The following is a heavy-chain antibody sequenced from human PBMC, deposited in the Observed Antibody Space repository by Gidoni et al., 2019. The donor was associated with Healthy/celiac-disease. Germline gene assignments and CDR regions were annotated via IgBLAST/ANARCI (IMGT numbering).Heavy chain of an antibody. CDR2: IYYSGST. Sequence: GGSISSSSYYWGWIRQPPGKGLEWIGSIYYSGSTYYNPSLKSRVTISVDTSKNQFSLKLSSVTAADTAVYYCASNYFPMTTVTPGPTDAFDIWGQGTMVTVSS. CDR1: GGSISSSSYY. V-gene: IGHV4-39*01. CDR3: ASNYFPMTTVTPGPTDAFDI. J-gene: IGHJ3*02. D-gene: IGHD4-17*01.